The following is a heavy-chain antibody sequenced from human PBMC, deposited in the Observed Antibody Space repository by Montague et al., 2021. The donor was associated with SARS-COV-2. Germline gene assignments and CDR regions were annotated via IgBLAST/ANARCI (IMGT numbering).Heavy chain of an antibody. V-gene: IGHV4-34*01. CDR3: SGPGGSCATGAFHA. D-gene: IGHD2-15*01. CDR2: INHSGSA. J-gene: IGHJ5*02. CDR1: GGSFNDYY. Sequence: SETLSLTCAVYGGSFNDYYWSWIRQAPGKGLEWIGEINHSGSAKYNPSIPTRRSRLTLSVDKSKNQFSLNLHSVTAAATAVYYCSGPGGSCATGAFHAWGQGTLVFVSS.